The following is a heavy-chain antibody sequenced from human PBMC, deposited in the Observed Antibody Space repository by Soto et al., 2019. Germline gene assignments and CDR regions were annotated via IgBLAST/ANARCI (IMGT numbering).Heavy chain of an antibody. V-gene: IGHV1-8*01. CDR3: ARWDYGVYARFGF. CDR2: MNPNSGNT. D-gene: IGHD4-17*01. CDR1: GYTFTSHD. J-gene: IGHJ4*02. Sequence: QVQLVQSGAEVKKPGASVKVSCKASGYTFTSHDINWVRQATGQGLEWMGWMNPNSGNTGSEHKFLGRVTLTRNTTIRTAYMELSSLRSEATAVYYCARWDYGVYARFGFWGQGTLVTVSS.